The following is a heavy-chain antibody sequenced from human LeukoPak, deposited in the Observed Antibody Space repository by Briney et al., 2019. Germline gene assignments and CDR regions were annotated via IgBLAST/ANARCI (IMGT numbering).Heavy chain of an antibody. D-gene: IGHD6-19*01. CDR1: GGSISSYY. CDR2: IYTSGST. CDR3: ARTQGSSSWDYYFDY. J-gene: IGHJ4*02. Sequence: PSETLSLTCTVSGGSISSYYWSWIRQPPGKGLEWIGYIYTSGSTTYSPSLKSRVAISVDTSKNQFSLKLSSVTAADMAVYYCARTQGSSSWDYYFDYWGQGTLVTVSS. V-gene: IGHV4-4*09.